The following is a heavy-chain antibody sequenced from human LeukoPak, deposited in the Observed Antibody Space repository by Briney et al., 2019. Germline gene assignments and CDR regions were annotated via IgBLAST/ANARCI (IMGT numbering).Heavy chain of an antibody. J-gene: IGHJ6*04. CDR2: IYYSGST. D-gene: IGHD3-10*01. Sequence: SETLSLTCTVSGGSISSHYWSWIRQPPGKGLEWIGYIYYSGSTNYNPSLKSRVTISVDTSKNQFSLKLSSVTAADTAVYYCARDLGNVWGKGTRSLSPQ. CDR1: GGSISSHY. CDR3: ARDLGNV. V-gene: IGHV4-59*11.